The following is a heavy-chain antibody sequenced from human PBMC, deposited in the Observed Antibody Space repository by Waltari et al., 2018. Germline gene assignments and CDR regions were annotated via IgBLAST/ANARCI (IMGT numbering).Heavy chain of an antibody. V-gene: IGHV1-69*01. CDR1: GVTFSSYA. Sequence: QVQLVPSGAELKKPGSSVKVSCKASGVTFSSYAISWVRPAPGHVLEWMGGINTSLVQVNYAQKSQGRVTNTADESTSTAYKELRSLRSEDTAVYDCARDRHGTTAQYYYYYGMDVWGQGTTVIVAS. D-gene: IGHD4-4*01. J-gene: IGHJ6*02. CDR2: INTSLVQV. CDR3: ARDRHGTTAQYYYYYGMDV.